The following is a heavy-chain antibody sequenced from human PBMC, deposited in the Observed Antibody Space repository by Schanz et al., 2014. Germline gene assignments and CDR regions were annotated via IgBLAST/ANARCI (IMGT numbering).Heavy chain of an antibody. J-gene: IGHJ4*02. D-gene: IGHD3-22*01. CDR3: ARSNYYDNSDYYNSFDY. Sequence: QVQLIQSGAEVKKPGASVKVSCKASGYTLSAYSLHWVRQAPGQGLEWMGRIIPILGIANYAQKFQGRVTNTADKSTSTAYMDLSSLRPEDTAVYYCARSNYYDNSDYYNSFDYWGQGTLVTVSS. V-gene: IGHV1-69*09. CDR2: IIPILGIA. CDR1: GYTLSAYS.